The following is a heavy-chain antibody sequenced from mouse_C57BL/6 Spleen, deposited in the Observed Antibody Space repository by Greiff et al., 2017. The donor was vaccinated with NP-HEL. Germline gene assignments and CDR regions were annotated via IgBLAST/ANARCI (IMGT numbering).Heavy chain of an antibody. J-gene: IGHJ4*01. CDR2: ISDGGSYT. V-gene: IGHV5-4*01. D-gene: IGHD2-4*01. CDR3: ARDDYEDYAMDY. CDR1: GFTFSSYA. Sequence: EVNLVESGGGLVKPGGSLKLSCAASGFTFSSYAMSWVRQTPEKRLEWVATISDGGSYTYYPDNVKGRFTISRDNAKNNLYLQMSHLKSEDTAMYYCARDDYEDYAMDYWGQGTSVTVSS.